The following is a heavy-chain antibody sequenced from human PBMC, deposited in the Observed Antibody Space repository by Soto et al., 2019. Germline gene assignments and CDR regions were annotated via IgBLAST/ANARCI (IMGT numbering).Heavy chain of an antibody. Sequence: SETLSLTCTVSGGSISSSRYYRGWIRQPPGKGLEWIVSIYYSGSTFYNPSLRSRVTISLDTSKNQFSLTLNSVTAADTAVYYCARGGGSPYHNHEFDFWGQGTLVTVSS. CDR1: GGSISSSRYY. V-gene: IGHV4-39*07. CDR3: ARGGGSPYHNHEFDF. D-gene: IGHD6-13*01. CDR2: IYYSGST. J-gene: IGHJ4*02.